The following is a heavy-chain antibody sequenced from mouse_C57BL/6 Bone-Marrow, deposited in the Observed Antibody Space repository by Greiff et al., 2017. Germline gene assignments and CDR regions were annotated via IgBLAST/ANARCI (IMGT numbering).Heavy chain of an antibody. D-gene: IGHD4-1*01. V-gene: IGHV5-16*01. CDR3: ARGDWDSFAY. J-gene: IGHJ3*01. CDR1: GFTFSDYY. Sequence: EVKLVESEGGLVQPGSSMKLSCTASGFTFSDYYMAWVRQVPEKGLEWVANINYDGSSTYYLDSLKSRFIISRENAKNILYLQMSSLKSEDTATYYCARGDWDSFAYWGQGTLVTVSA. CDR2: INYDGSST.